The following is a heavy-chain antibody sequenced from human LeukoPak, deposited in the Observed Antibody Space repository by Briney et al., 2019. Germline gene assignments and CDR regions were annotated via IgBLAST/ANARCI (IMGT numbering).Heavy chain of an antibody. V-gene: IGHV3-74*01. J-gene: IGHJ6*02. CDR1: GFTFTGYW. CDR3: ARESSYGMDV. Sequence: GGSLRLSCAASGFTFTGYWMHWVRQAPGKGLVWVSHINDDGSSTSYADSVKGRFTTSRDNAKNTLYLQMNSLRAEDTAVYYCARESSYGMDVWGQGTTVTVSS. CDR2: INDDGSST.